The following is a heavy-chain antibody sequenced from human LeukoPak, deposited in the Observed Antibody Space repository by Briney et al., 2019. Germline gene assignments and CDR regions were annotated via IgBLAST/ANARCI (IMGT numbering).Heavy chain of an antibody. D-gene: IGHD4-17*01. J-gene: IGHJ3*02. V-gene: IGHV1-69*05. CDR1: GGTFSSYA. CDR3: ATVTTVTTPFYDAFDI. Sequence: SVKVSCKASGGTFSSYAISWVRQAPGQGLERMGGIIPIFGTANYAQKFHGRVTINTDESTSTAYMELSSLRSEDTAVYYCATVTTVTTPFYDAFDIWGQGTMVTVSS. CDR2: IIPIFGTA.